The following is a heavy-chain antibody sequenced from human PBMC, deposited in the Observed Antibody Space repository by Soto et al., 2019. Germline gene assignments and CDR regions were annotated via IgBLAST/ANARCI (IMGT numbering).Heavy chain of an antibody. Sequence: QVQLQESGPGLVKPSQTLSLTCTVSGGSISSGGYYWSWIRQHPGKGLEWIGYIYYSGSTYYNPSLKSRVTISVDTSKNQFSLKLSSVTAADTAVYYCARDFSCSSTSCHINYWYFDLWGRGTLVTVSS. D-gene: IGHD2-2*02. J-gene: IGHJ2*01. V-gene: IGHV4-31*03. CDR1: GGSISSGGYY. CDR3: ARDFSCSSTSCHINYWYFDL. CDR2: IYYSGST.